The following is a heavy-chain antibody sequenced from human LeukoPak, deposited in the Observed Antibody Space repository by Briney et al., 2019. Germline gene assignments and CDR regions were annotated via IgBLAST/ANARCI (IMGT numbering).Heavy chain of an antibody. CDR3: ARVRDDYSNNVSWFDP. J-gene: IGHJ5*02. V-gene: IGHV3-11*01. D-gene: IGHD4-11*01. Sequence: PAGSLRLSCAASGFTFSDYYMSWIRQAPAKGLEWVSYISSSGSTIYYADSVKGRRTIFTVNANNSQYLQMNSLRAEDTAVYYCARVRDDYSNNVSWFDPWGQGTLVTVSS. CDR1: GFTFSDYY. CDR2: ISSSGSTI.